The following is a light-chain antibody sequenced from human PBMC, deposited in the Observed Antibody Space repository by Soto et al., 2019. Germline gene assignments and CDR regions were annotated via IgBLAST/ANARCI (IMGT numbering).Light chain of an antibody. V-gene: IGKV3-20*01. J-gene: IGKJ4*01. CDR1: QSVSSSY. CDR2: GAS. CDR3: QQYGSSLFT. Sequence: EIVLTQSPGTLSLSPGERATLSCRASQSVSSSYLAWYHQKPGQAPRLLLYGASSRATVFPDRFSGSGSVTDYTLTISRLEPEDFELDYCQQYGSSLFTFGGGTKVEIK.